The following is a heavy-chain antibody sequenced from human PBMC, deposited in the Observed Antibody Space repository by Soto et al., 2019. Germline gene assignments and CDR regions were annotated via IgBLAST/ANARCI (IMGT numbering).Heavy chain of an antibody. J-gene: IGHJ4*02. D-gene: IGHD3-9*01. CDR1: GGSISSSSYY. V-gene: IGHV4-39*07. CDR3: ARGRWDYDILTGYYSPYYFDY. Sequence: SATLSLTCTVSGGSISSSSYYWGWIRQPPGKGLEWIGSIYYSGSTYYNPSLKSRVTISVDTSKNQFSLKLSSVTAADTAVYYCARGRWDYDILTGYYSPYYFDYWGQGTLVTVSS. CDR2: IYYSGST.